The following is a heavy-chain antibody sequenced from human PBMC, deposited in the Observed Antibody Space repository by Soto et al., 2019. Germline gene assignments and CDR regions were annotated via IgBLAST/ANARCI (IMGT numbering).Heavy chain of an antibody. D-gene: IGHD1-1*01. CDR3: TTGVGYNWNADDAFDF. CDR1: GFTFSNAW. V-gene: IGHV3-15*07. Sequence: GGSLRLSCAASGFTFSNAWMNWVRQAPGKGLEWVGRIKSKTDGGTTDYAAPVKGRFTISRDDSKNTLYLQMNSLKTEDTAVYYCTTGVGYNWNADDAFDFWGQGTMVTVSS. J-gene: IGHJ3*01. CDR2: IKSKTDGGTT.